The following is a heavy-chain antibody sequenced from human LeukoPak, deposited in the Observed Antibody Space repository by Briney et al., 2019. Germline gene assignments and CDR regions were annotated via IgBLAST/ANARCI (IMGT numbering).Heavy chain of an antibody. J-gene: IGHJ4*02. CDR3: AKDRSGDDILTGPSGY. CDR2: ISYDGSNK. V-gene: IGHV3-30*18. Sequence: GSLRLSCAASGFTFSSYGMHWVRQAPGKGLEWVAVISYDGSNKYYADSVKGRFTISRDNSKNTLYLQMNSLRAEDTAVYYCAKDRSGDDILTGPSGYWGQGTLVTVSS. D-gene: IGHD3-9*01. CDR1: GFTFSSYG.